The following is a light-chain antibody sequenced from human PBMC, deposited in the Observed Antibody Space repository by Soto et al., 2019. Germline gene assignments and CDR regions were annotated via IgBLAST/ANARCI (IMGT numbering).Light chain of an antibody. CDR1: QSISNF. Sequence: DIQMTQSPSFLSASAGDRVTIFCRASQSISNFLHWYQQNPGKAPKLLIYSASKLESGVPPRFGASGSATDFTLTISRLQPEDFATYYCQQSYRNPRTFGLGTKVDIK. V-gene: IGKV1-39*01. CDR2: SAS. J-gene: IGKJ1*01. CDR3: QQSYRNPRT.